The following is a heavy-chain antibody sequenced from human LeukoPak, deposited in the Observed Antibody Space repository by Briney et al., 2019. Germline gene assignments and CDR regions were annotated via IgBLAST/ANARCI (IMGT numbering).Heavy chain of an antibody. J-gene: IGHJ4*02. CDR2: ITGSGDNT. Sequence: GGSLRLSCAASGFTFSNYAMSWVRQAPGKGLEWVSAITGSGDNTYYADSVKGRFTISRDNSKNTLYLQMNSLRAEDTAVYYCARGGDIVVVPAGALGDYWGQGTLVTVSS. V-gene: IGHV3-23*01. CDR3: ARGGDIVVVPAGALGDY. CDR1: GFTFSNYA. D-gene: IGHD2-2*01.